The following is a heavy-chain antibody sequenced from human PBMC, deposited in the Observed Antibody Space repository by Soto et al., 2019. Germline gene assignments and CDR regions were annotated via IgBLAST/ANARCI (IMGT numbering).Heavy chain of an antibody. CDR3: ARVPGPHAFDI. Sequence: TETLSLTCTVSGGFISSYYWSWIRQPPGKGLEWIGYIYYSGSTNYNPSLKSRVTISVDTSKNQFSLKLSSVTAADTAVYYCARVPGPHAFDIWGQGTMVTVSS. J-gene: IGHJ3*02. V-gene: IGHV4-59*01. CDR1: GGFISSYY. CDR2: IYYSGST.